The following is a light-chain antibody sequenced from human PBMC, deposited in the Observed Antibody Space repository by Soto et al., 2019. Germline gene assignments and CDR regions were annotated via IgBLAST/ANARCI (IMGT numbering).Light chain of an antibody. J-gene: IGKJ1*01. Sequence: EIVMTQSPATLSVSPGERATLSCRASQSVSSNLAWYQQKPGQAPRLLIYGASTRATGIPARFSGSGSGTEFSTTTSSLQSEDVAVYYCQQYNNWPPWTFGQGTKVEIK. CDR2: GAS. V-gene: IGKV3-15*01. CDR1: QSVSSN. CDR3: QQYNNWPPWT.